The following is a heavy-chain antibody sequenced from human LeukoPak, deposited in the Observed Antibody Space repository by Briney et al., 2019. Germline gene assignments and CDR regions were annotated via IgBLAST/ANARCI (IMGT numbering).Heavy chain of an antibody. CDR1: GFTVNNAW. Sequence: PGGSLRLSCAASGFTVNNAWMSWVRQAPGKGLEWVGRIKSKTHGGTTDYAAPVKGRFTISRDDSKNTLYLQTNSLKTDDTAMYYCAATTPGRLAGMDVWGKGTTVIVSS. V-gene: IGHV3-15*01. J-gene: IGHJ6*04. CDR3: AATTPGRLAGMDV. CDR2: IKSKTHGGTT. D-gene: IGHD1-1*01.